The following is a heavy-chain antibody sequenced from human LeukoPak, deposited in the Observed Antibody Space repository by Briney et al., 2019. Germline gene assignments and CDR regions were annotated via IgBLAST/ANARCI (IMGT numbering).Heavy chain of an antibody. J-gene: IGHJ4*02. CDR3: ARGYYYGSGSYYFDY. CDR2: IKQDGSEK. D-gene: IGHD3-10*01. V-gene: IGHV3-7*01. CDR1: GFTFSSYW. Sequence: GGSLRLSCAASGFTFSSYWMSWVRQAPGKGLEWVSNIKQDGSEKFYVDSVKGRFTISRDNAKNSLYLQMNSLRAEDTAVYYCARGYYYGSGSYYFDYWGQGTLVTVSS.